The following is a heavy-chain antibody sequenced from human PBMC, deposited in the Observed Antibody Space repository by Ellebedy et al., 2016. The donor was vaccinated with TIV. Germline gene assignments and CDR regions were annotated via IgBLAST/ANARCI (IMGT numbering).Heavy chain of an antibody. J-gene: IGHJ1*01. CDR1: RYSFSSYN. Sequence: ASVKVSXKASRYSFSSYNIHWVRKAPGQSLEWLGFIHAGTGNTKYSLKFQGTVTFSRETSANVAYMELTSLMSEDTAIYYCARSTYADLDFWGQGTLVTVSS. D-gene: IGHD3-16*01. V-gene: IGHV1-3*01. CDR3: ARSTYADLDF. CDR2: IHAGTGNT.